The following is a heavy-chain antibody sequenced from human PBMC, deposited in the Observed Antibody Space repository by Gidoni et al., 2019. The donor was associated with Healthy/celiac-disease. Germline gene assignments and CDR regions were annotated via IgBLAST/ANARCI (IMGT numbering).Heavy chain of an antibody. CDR3: AKAPYDFWSGYYRYFDY. J-gene: IGHJ4*02. V-gene: IGHV3-23*01. D-gene: IGHD3-3*01. Sequence: EVQLLESGGGLVQPGGSLRLSCAASGFTFSSYAMSWVRQAPGKGLEWVSAIIGSGGSTYYADSVKGRFTISRDNSKNTLYLQMNSLRAEDTAVYYCAKAPYDFWSGYYRYFDYWGQGTLVTVSS. CDR1: GFTFSSYA. CDR2: IIGSGGST.